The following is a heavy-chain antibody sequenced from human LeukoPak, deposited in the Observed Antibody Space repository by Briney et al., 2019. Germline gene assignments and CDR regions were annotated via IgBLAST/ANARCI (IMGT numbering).Heavy chain of an antibody. Sequence: GGSLSLSCAASGFTFSSYAMSWVRQAPGKGLEWVSAISGSGGSTYYADSVKGRFTISRDNSKNTLYLQMNGLRAEDTAVYYCAKDPDGVLFGFDYWGQGTLVTVSS. CDR1: GFTFSSYA. V-gene: IGHV3-23*01. CDR2: ISGSGGST. D-gene: IGHD2-8*01. J-gene: IGHJ4*02. CDR3: AKDPDGVLFGFDY.